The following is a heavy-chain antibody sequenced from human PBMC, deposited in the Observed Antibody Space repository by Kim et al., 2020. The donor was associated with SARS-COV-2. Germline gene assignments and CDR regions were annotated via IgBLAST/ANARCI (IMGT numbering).Heavy chain of an antibody. CDR3: ARESSFMIFGVVPYAPFRYYYGMDV. CDR1: GYTFTSYG. J-gene: IGHJ6*02. Sequence: ASVKVSCKASGYTFTSYGISWVRQAPGQGLEWMGWINAYNGNTNYAQKLQGRVTMTTDTSTSTAYMELRSLRSDDTAVYYCARESSFMIFGVVPYAPFRYYYGMDVWGQGTTVTVSS. D-gene: IGHD3-3*01. V-gene: IGHV1-18*01. CDR2: INAYNGNT.